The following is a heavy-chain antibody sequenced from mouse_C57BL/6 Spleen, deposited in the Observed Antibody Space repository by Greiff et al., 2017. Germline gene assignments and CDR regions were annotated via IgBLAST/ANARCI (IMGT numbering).Heavy chain of an antibody. D-gene: IGHD1-1*01. CDR1: GYSITSGYY. Sequence: EVKLVESGPGLVKPSQSLSLTCSVTGYSITSGYYWNWIRQFPGNKLEWMGYIVYDGSNNYNPSLKNRISITRDTSQNQFFLKLNSVTTQETATYYCAREGTITTVVERAWFAEWCQGTLVTVSA. J-gene: IGHJ3*01. V-gene: IGHV3-6*01. CDR3: AREGTITTVVERAWFAE. CDR2: IVYDGSN.